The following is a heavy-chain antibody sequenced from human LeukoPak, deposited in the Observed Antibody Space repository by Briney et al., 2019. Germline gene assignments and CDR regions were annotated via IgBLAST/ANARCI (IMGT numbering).Heavy chain of an antibody. V-gene: IGHV4-38-2*02. CDR1: GYSISSGYY. D-gene: IGHD6-13*01. CDR3: ARDNRQQQLDFDY. J-gene: IGHJ4*02. Sequence: SETLSLTCTVSGYSISSGYYWGWIRQAPGKGLEWIASIYHSGSTYYNPSLKSRVTISVDTSKNQFSLKLSSMTAADTAVYFCARDNRQQQLDFDYWGQGTLVTVSP. CDR2: IYHSGST.